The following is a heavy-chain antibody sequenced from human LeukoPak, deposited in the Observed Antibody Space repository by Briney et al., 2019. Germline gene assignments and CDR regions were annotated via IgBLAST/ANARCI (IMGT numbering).Heavy chain of an antibody. J-gene: IGHJ4*02. CDR2: INHRGST. CDR3: ASSVGSTDY. CDR1: GESLSKYY. V-gene: IGHV4-34*01. Sequence: PSETLSLTCAVYGESLSKYYWAWIRQSPGKGLEWIGEINHRGSTNLNPSLKSRVTLSVDTSKHQFSLKLTSVTAADAAVYYCASSVGSTDYWGQGTLVTVSS. D-gene: IGHD1-26*01.